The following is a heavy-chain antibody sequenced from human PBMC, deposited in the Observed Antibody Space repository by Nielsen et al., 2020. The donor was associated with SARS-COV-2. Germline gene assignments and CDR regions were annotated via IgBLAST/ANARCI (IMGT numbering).Heavy chain of an antibody. Sequence: GESLKISCAASGFTFSSYGMHWVRQAPGKGLEWVAVISYDGSNKYYADSVKGRFTISRDNSKNTLYLQMNSLRAEDTAVYYCAKDHAWELGGVDYWGQGTLVTVSS. D-gene: IGHD1-26*01. V-gene: IGHV3-30*18. CDR3: AKDHAWELGGVDY. CDR1: GFTFSSYG. J-gene: IGHJ4*02. CDR2: ISYDGSNK.